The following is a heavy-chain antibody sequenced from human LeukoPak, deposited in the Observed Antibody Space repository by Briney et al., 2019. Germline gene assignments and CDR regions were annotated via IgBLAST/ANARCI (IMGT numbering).Heavy chain of an antibody. J-gene: IGHJ4*02. V-gene: IGHV4-59*12. Sequence: SETLSLTCTVSGGSISSYYWSWIRQPPGKGLEWIGYIYYSGSTNYNPSLKSRVTISVDTSKNQFSLKLSSVTAADTAVYYCASTDYGGNSRYWGQGTLVTVSS. D-gene: IGHD4-23*01. CDR3: ASTDYGGNSRY. CDR2: IYYSGST. CDR1: GGSISSYY.